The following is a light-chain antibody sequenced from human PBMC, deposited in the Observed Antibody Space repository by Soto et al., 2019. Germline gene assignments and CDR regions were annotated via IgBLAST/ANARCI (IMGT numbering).Light chain of an antibody. CDR2: AAS. V-gene: IGKV1-39*01. J-gene: IGKJ1*01. CDR1: QSISSY. CDR3: QQSYSTPRT. Sequence: DIQMTQSPSSLSASVGDRVTITCQASQSISSYLNWSQQKPGKAPRLLIYAASSLQSGVPSRFSGSGSGTDFTLTISSLQPEDFATYYCQQSYSTPRTFGQGTKVEIK.